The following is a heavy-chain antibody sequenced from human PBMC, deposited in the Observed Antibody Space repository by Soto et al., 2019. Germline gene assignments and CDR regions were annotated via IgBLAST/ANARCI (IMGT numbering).Heavy chain of an antibody. Sequence: EVQLVESGGGLVQPGGSLKLSCAASGFTFSGSAMHWVRQASGRGLEWVGRIRSKANSYATSSAASVKGRFTISRDDSKNTAYLQMNSLKTEDTAVYYCTGWDYWGQGNMVTVSS. CDR3: TGWDY. J-gene: IGHJ4*02. V-gene: IGHV3-73*01. CDR2: IRSKANSYAT. CDR1: GFTFSGSA.